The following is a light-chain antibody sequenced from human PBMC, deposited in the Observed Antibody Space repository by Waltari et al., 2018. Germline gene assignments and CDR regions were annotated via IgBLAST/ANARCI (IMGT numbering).Light chain of an antibody. CDR2: GAS. V-gene: IGKV3-20*01. CDR3: QQYDSIVLT. J-gene: IGKJ4*01. Sequence: EIVLTQSPGTLSLSPGERATLSCRASQSVSNNFLNWYQQKPGQAPRLLIYGASSRATGIPDRFSGSGSGTDFTLTISRQEPEDFAVYYCQQYDSIVLTFGGGTKVEI. CDR1: QSVSNNF.